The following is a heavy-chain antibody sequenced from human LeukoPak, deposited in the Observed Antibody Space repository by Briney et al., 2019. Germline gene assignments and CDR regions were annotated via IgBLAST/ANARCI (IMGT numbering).Heavy chain of an antibody. J-gene: IGHJ4*02. V-gene: IGHV3-23*01. Sequence: GGSLRLSCEVFGFTFSTSAMSWVRQAPGKGLEWVSGIRASDDTTYYVDSVRGRFTVSRDNSKNTLYLQMNSLRVGDTAVCYCRFYTSGSNYWGQGTLVTVSS. D-gene: IGHD3-22*01. CDR1: GFTFSTSA. CDR2: IRASDDTT. CDR3: RFYTSGSNY.